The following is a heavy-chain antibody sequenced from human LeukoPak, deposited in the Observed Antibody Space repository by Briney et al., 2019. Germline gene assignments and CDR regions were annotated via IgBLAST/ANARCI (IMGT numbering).Heavy chain of an antibody. CDR2: IWKDGSNK. Sequence: PGGSLRLSCEVSGFTFSMYGMHWVRQAPGKGLEWVAVIWKDGSNKFYADSVKGRFTISRDNSKNTLYLRMNSLRAEDTAVYYCAKTTGGSSWNYNWFDPWGQGTLVTDS. V-gene: IGHV3-33*03. CDR3: AKTTGGSSWNYNWFDP. J-gene: IGHJ5*02. D-gene: IGHD6-13*01. CDR1: GFTFSMYG.